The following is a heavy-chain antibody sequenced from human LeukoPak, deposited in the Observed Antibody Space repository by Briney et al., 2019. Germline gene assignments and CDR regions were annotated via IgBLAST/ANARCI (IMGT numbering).Heavy chain of an antibody. J-gene: IGHJ4*02. CDR2: ISGSGGST. CDR1: GFTFSSYA. Sequence: GGSLRLSCAASGFTFSSYAMSWVRQAPGKGLERVSAISGSGGSTNYADSVKGRFTISRDNSKNTLYLQMNSLRAEDTAVYYCAKDTTRYFDYWGQGTLVTVSS. D-gene: IGHD1-14*01. V-gene: IGHV3-23*01. CDR3: AKDTTRYFDY.